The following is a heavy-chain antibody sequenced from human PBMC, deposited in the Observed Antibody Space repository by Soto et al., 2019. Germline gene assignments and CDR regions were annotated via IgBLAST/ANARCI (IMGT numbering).Heavy chain of an antibody. V-gene: IGHV4-31*03. CDR1: GGSISSGGYN. CDR2: IYQSGTP. CDR3: ARDLRLDS. Sequence: SETLSLTCTVSGGSISSGGYNWNWIRQYPGKGLEWIAYIYQSGTPYYNPSLKSRATISIDRSKNQFSLMLDSVTAADTAVYYCARDLRLDSWGPGTLVTVSS. J-gene: IGHJ4*02. D-gene: IGHD2-21*02.